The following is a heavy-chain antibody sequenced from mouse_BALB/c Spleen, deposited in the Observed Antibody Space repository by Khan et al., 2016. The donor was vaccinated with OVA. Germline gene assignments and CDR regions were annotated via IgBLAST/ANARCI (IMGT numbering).Heavy chain of an antibody. CDR2: IDPANGNT. CDR1: GFNIKDNY. CDR3: ARWPRGY. V-gene: IGHV14-3*02. J-gene: IGHJ2*01. Sequence: VQLQQPGAELVKPGASVKLSCTASGFNIKDNYMHWMKQRPEQGLEWIGRIDPANGNTEYDPKFQGKATITADTSSNTAYLQLSSLTSEDTAVYYCARWPRGYWGQGTTLTVSS.